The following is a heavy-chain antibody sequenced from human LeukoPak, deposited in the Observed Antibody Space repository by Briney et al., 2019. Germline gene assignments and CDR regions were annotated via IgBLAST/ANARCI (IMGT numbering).Heavy chain of an antibody. CDR3: ARSRPSITMVRGGVYYFDY. Sequence: PGGSLRLSCAASGFIFSSYWMRWVRQAPGKGLVWVSRIKTDGSIISYADSVTGRFSISRDNAKNTLYLEMNSLRAEDTAVYYCARSRPSITMVRGGVYYFDYWGQGTLVTVSS. CDR1: GFIFSSYW. V-gene: IGHV3-74*01. J-gene: IGHJ4*02. D-gene: IGHD3-10*01. CDR2: IKTDGSII.